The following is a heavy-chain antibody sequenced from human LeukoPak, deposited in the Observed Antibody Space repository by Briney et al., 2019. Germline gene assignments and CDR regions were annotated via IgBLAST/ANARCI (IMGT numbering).Heavy chain of an antibody. J-gene: IGHJ3*02. D-gene: IGHD4-17*01. Sequence: PSETLSLTCTVSGGSISSYYWSWIRQPPGKGLEWIGYIYYSGSTNYNPSLKSRVTISVDTSKNQFSLKLSSVTAADTAVYYCARDKDYGDYRDDAFDIWGQGTMATVSS. CDR3: ARDKDYGDYRDDAFDI. V-gene: IGHV4-59*01. CDR2: IYYSGST. CDR1: GGSISSYY.